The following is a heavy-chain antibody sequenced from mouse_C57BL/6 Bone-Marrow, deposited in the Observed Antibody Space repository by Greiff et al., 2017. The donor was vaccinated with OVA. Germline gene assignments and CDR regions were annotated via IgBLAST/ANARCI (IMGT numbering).Heavy chain of an antibody. V-gene: IGHV1-64*01. D-gene: IGHD1-1*01. CDR1: GYTFTSSW. CDR3: ARPVVPSYYAMDY. Sequence: VQLQQPGAELVKPGASVKLSCKASGYTFTSSWMHWVKQRPGQGLEWIGMIHPNSGSTNYNEKFKSKATLTVDKSSSTAYMQLSSLTSEDSAVYYCARPVVPSYYAMDYWGQGTSVTVSS. CDR2: IHPNSGST. J-gene: IGHJ4*01.